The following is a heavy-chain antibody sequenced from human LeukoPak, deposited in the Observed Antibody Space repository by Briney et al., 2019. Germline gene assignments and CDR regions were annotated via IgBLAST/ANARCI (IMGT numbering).Heavy chain of an antibody. D-gene: IGHD5-12*01. CDR1: GGSISSYY. Sequence: SETLSLTCTVSGGSISSYYWSWIRQPPGKGLVWIGYIYYSGSTNYNPSLKSRVTISVDTSKNQFPLKLSSVTAADTAVYYCARDGYSGYDSPYYYYYGMDVWGQGTTVTVSS. CDR2: IYYSGST. CDR3: ARDGYSGYDSPYYYYYGMDV. V-gene: IGHV4-59*01. J-gene: IGHJ6*02.